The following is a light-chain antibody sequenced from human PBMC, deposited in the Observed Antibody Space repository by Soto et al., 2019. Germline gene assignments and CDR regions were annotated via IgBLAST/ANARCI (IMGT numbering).Light chain of an antibody. Sequence: IVLTQSPGTLSLSPVDRATLSCMASQSVGSNYLAWYQQKPDQAPRVLIYDASSRAAGIPDRFRGSGSGTDFTLTISRLEPEDFAVYYCQQYGSSPFTFGPGTKVDIK. V-gene: IGKV3-20*01. CDR3: QQYGSSPFT. CDR2: DAS. CDR1: QSVGSNY. J-gene: IGKJ3*01.